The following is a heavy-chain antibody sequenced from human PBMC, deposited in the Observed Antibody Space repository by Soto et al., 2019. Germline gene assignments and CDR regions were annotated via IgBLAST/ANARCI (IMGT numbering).Heavy chain of an antibody. Sequence: GGSLRLSCAASGFTFSSYAMSWVRQAPGKGLEWVSAISGSGGSTYYADSVKGRFTISRDNSKNTLYLQMNSLRAEDTAVYYCAKDVEDVLLWFGEFKVDYYYYYMDVWGKGTTVTVSS. CDR2: ISGSGGST. V-gene: IGHV3-23*01. CDR3: AKDVEDVLLWFGEFKVDYYYYYMDV. D-gene: IGHD3-10*01. J-gene: IGHJ6*03. CDR1: GFTFSSYA.